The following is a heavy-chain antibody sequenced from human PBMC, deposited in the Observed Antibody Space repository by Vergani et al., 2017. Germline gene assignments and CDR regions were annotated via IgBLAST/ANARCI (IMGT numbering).Heavy chain of an antibody. CDR2: ISGSGGST. D-gene: IGHD4-23*01. CDR1: GFTFNHYA. V-gene: IGHV3-23*01. Sequence: EVQLLESGGDLVQPGGSLRLSCAASGFTFNHYAMNWVRQAPGKGLEWVSGISGSGGSTYYAGSVKGRFTISRDSSKNTLYLQMNSLRAEDTAVYYCAKDLSNGGKGRGYFDYWGQGTLVTVSS. CDR3: AKDLSNGGKGRGYFDY. J-gene: IGHJ4*02.